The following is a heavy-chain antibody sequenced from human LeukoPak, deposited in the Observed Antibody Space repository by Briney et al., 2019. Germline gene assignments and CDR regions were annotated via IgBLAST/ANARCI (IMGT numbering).Heavy chain of an antibody. D-gene: IGHD2-2*01. CDR1: GGSISSYY. V-gene: IGHV4-59*05. CDR3: ARLRSTSHDAFDI. Sequence: SETLSLTCTVSGGSISSYYWSWIRQPPGKGLEWIGSIYYSGHTYQNPSLKSRVTIFVDTSKNHFSLKLSYVTAADTAVYFCARLRSTSHDAFDIWGQGTMVTVSS. CDR2: IYYSGHT. J-gene: IGHJ3*02.